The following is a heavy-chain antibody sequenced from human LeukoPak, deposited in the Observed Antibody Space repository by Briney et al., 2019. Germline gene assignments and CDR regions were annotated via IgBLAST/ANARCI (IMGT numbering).Heavy chain of an antibody. V-gene: IGHV4-39*07. CDR3: ARTSRHFYGSGTNLTPWPAGMDV. Sequence: PSETLSLTCTLSGGTVTSSTYFWGWIRQPPGKGLEWIGSISYSGATYYNPSLKSRVSMSVHTSKNQFSLTLNSATAADTAVYYCARTSRHFYGSGTNLTPWPAGMDVWGQGTTVTVSS. CDR1: GGTVTSSTYF. D-gene: IGHD3-10*01. J-gene: IGHJ6*02. CDR2: ISYSGAT.